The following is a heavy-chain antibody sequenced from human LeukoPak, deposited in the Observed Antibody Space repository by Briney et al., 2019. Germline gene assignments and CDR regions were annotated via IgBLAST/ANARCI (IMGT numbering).Heavy chain of an antibody. Sequence: PSETLSLTCAVFGGSFSGYYWTWVRQAPGKGLERIGEINESGTTSYDASLNNRVTISVDTSKNQFSLKLTSLTAADTAVFYCARALMTLVRGVPRTTWFHPWGQGTLVTVSS. V-gene: IGHV4-34*01. J-gene: IGHJ5*02. CDR3: ARALMTLVRGVPRTTWFHP. D-gene: IGHD3-10*01. CDR2: INESGTT. CDR1: GGSFSGYY.